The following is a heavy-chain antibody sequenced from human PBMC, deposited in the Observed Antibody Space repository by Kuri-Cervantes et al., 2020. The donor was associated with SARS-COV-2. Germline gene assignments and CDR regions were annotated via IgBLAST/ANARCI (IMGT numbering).Heavy chain of an antibody. CDR1: GFTFSSYG. CDR3: ARDYIAARPGLDY. D-gene: IGHD6-6*01. V-gene: IGHV3-33*01. J-gene: IGHJ4*02. Sequence: GGSLRLSCAASGFTFSSYGMHWVRQAPGKGLEWVAVIWYDGSNKYHADSVKGRFTISRDNSKNTLYLQMNSLRAEDTAVYYCARDYIAARPGLDYWGQGTLVTVSS. CDR2: IWYDGSNK.